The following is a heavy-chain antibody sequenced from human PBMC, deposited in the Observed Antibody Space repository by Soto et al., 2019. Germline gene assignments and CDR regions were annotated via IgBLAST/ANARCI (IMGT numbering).Heavy chain of an antibody. J-gene: IGHJ6*02. V-gene: IGHV3-15*07. CDR3: TTASTVAGTIDYYGMDV. Sequence: GGSLRLSCAASGFTFSNAWMNWVRQAPGKGLEWVGRIKSKTDGGTTDYAAPVKGRFTISRDDSKNTLYLQMNSLKTEDTAVYYCTTASTVAGTIDYYGMDVWGQGTTVTVSS. CDR1: GFTFSNAW. D-gene: IGHD6-19*01. CDR2: IKSKTDGGTT.